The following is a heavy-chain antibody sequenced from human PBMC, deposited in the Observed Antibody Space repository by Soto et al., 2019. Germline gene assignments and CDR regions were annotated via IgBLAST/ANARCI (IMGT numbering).Heavy chain of an antibody. V-gene: IGHV3-21*01. D-gene: IGHD2-2*01. CDR1: GFTFSTYS. CDR3: ARGRSINTNMDY. CDR2: ISSSRGYI. J-gene: IGHJ4*02. Sequence: EVQLVESGGGLVKPGGSLRLSCAAYGFTFSTYSMNWVRQAPGKGLEWVASISSSRGYICYADSVKGRFTISRDNAKNSLFLQMDSLRAEDTAVYYCARGRSINTNMDYWGQGTLVTVSS.